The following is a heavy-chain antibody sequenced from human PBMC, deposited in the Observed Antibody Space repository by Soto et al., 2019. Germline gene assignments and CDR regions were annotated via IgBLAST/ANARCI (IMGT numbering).Heavy chain of an antibody. CDR2: IDSGDGTT. V-gene: IGHV3-11*01. D-gene: IGHD6-13*01. J-gene: IGHJ4*02. Sequence: GWSLRLSCTCSVFDFVDYYMSWIRQAPGKGLEWVSYIDSGDGTTYYTDSVKGRFTISRDNAKKTVYLQMSSLRVEDTALYYCVRPYYSSSWFPFDRWGQGTLVTVSS. CDR3: VRPYYSSSWFPFDR. CDR1: VFDFVDYY.